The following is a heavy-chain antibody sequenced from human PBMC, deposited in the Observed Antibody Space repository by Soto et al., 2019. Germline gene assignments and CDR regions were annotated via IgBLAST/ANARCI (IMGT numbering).Heavy chain of an antibody. V-gene: IGHV3-66*01. CDR2: MFYGGST. CDR3: ATTGMGITLYYYYHGMDV. Sequence: EVQLVESGGGLVQPGGSLRLSCAASGFTVSTHYMTWVRQAPGKGLEWVSVMFYGGSTYYADSVKGRFTISRDDSENTLYLQTNSLRAEDTAVYYCATTGMGITLYYYYHGMDVWGQGTTVTVSS. CDR1: GFTVSTHY. J-gene: IGHJ6*02. D-gene: IGHD3-10*01.